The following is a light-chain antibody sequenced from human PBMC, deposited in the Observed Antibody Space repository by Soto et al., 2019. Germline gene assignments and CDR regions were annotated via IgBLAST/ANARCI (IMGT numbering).Light chain of an antibody. CDR2: DSN. J-gene: IGLJ2*01. CDR3: GTCDSSRSAVV. V-gene: IGLV1-51*01. Sequence: QSVLTQPPSVSASPGQTVTISCSGSSSNIGYNYVSWYQQLPGTAPKLLIYDSNKRPSGIPDRFSGSKSGTSATLGITGLQTGDEADYYCGTCDSSRSAVVFGGGTKLTVL. CDR1: SSNIGYNY.